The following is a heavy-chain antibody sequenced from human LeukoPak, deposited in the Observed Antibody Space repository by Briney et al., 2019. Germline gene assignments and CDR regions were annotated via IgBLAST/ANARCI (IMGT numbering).Heavy chain of an antibody. V-gene: IGHV3-30*18. CDR1: GFTFSSYG. J-gene: IGHJ6*04. D-gene: IGHD2-15*01. CDR3: AKWRQDCSGGSCSDYYYGMDV. CDR2: ISYDGSNK. Sequence: GRSLRLSCAASGFTFSSYGMHWVRQAPGKGLEWVAVISYDGSNKYYADSVKGRFTISRDNSKNTLYLQMNSLRAEDTAVYYCAKWRQDCSGGSCSDYYYGMDVWGKGTTVTVSS.